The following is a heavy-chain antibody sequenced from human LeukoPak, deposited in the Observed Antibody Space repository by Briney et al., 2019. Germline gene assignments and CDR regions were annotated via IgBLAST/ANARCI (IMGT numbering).Heavy chain of an antibody. CDR3: ARDKGYCSSTSCYYYGMDV. D-gene: IGHD2-2*01. Sequence: PGGSLRLSCAASGFTFSSYSMNWVRQAPGKGLEWVSYISSSSSTIYYADSVKGRFTISRDNAKNSLYLQMNSLRAEDTAVYYCARDKGYCSSTSCYYYGMDVWGQGTTVTVSS. J-gene: IGHJ6*02. CDR2: ISSSSSTI. CDR1: GFTFSSYS. V-gene: IGHV3-48*04.